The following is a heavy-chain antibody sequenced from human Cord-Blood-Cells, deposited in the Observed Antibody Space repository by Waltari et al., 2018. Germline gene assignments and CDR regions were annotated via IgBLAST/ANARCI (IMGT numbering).Heavy chain of an antibody. D-gene: IGHD5-12*01. V-gene: IGHV4-61*09. Sequence: QVQLQESGPGLVKPSQTLSLTYTVSGGSISSGSYYWSWIRQPAGKGLEWIGYIYTSGSTNYNPSLKSRVTISVDTSKNQFSLKLSSVTAADTAVYYCARAVVATIDYWGQGTLVTVSS. CDR2: IYTSGST. CDR1: GGSISSGSYY. J-gene: IGHJ4*02. CDR3: ARAVVATIDY.